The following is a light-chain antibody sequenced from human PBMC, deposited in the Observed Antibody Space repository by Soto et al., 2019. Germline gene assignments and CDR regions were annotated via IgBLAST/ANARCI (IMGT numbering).Light chain of an antibody. Sequence: QSALTQPASVSGSPGQSITISCTGTSSDVGGYNYVSWYQQHPGKAPKLMIYDVSNRPSGVSNRFSGSKSGNTASLTISGXXXXXXADXYCSSYTSSSTYVFGTGTKLTVL. CDR2: DVS. CDR3: SSYTSSSTYV. CDR1: SSDVGGYNY. J-gene: IGLJ1*01. V-gene: IGLV2-14*03.